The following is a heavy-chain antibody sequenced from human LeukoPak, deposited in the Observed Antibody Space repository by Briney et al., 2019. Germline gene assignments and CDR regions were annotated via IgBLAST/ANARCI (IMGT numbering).Heavy chain of an antibody. CDR3: ARGGATMVREKRYYFDY. CDR2: ISSSSSYI. CDR1: GFTFSSYS. J-gene: IGHJ4*02. V-gene: IGHV3-21*01. D-gene: IGHD3-10*01. Sequence: GGSLRLSCAASGFTFSSYSMNWVHQAPGKGLEWVSSISSSSSYIYYADSVKGRFTISRDNAKNSLYLQMNSLRAEDTAVYYCARGGATMVREKRYYFDYWGQGTLVTVSS.